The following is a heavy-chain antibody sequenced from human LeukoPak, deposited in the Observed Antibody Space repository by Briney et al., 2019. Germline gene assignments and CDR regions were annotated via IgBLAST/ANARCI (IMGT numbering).Heavy chain of an antibody. J-gene: IGHJ4*02. CDR1: AYTFNTYG. V-gene: IGHV1-24*01. CDR3: ATTRTTHLYSSGWSFDY. Sequence: ASVKVSCKASAYTFNTYGISWVRQAPGKGLEWMGGFDPEDGETIYAQKFQGRVTMTEDTSTDTAYMELSSLRSEDTAVYYCATTRTTHLYSSGWSFDYWGQGTLVTVSS. CDR2: FDPEDGET. D-gene: IGHD6-19*01.